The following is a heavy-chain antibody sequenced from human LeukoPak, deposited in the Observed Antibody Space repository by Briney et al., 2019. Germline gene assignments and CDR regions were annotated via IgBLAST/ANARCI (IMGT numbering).Heavy chain of an antibody. J-gene: IGHJ4*02. V-gene: IGHV4-39*07. CDR1: GGSISSSSYY. Sequence: SETLSLTCTVSGGSISSSSYYWGWIRQPPGKGLEWIGSIYYSGSTYYNPSLKSRVTISVDTSKNQFSLKLSSVTAADTAVYYCAGEDCGGDCHGDYWGQGTLVTVSS. D-gene: IGHD2-21*02. CDR3: AGEDCGGDCHGDY. CDR2: IYYSGST.